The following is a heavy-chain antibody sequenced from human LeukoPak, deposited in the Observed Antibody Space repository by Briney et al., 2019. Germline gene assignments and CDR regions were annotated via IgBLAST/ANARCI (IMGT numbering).Heavy chain of an antibody. V-gene: IGHV1-8*01. J-gene: IGHJ5*02. CDR2: MNPNSGNT. Sequence: GASVKVSCKASGYTFTSYDINWVRQATGQGLEWMGWMNPNSGNTGYAQKFQGRVTMTRNTSISTAYMELSSLRSEDTAVYYCARGLRDEADIVATIIGWFDPWGQGTLVTVSS. CDR1: GYTFTSYD. CDR3: ARGLRDEADIVATIIGWFDP. D-gene: IGHD5-12*01.